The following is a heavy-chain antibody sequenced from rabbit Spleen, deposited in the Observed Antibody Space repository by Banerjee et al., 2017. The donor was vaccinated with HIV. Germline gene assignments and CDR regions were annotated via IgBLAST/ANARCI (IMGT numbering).Heavy chain of an antibody. D-gene: IGHD1-1*01. J-gene: IGHJ6*01. CDR2: IDAGSSGFT. CDR1: GFTLSSYYM. V-gene: IGHV1S45*01. Sequence: QEQLVESGGGLVQPGGSLTLSCKASGFTLSSYYMNWVRQAPGKGLEWIACIDAGSSGFTYFATWAKGRFAISKTSSTTVTLQMTRLTAADTATYFCARDTSSSFSSYGMDLWGQGTLVTVS. CDR3: ARDTSSSFSSYGMDL.